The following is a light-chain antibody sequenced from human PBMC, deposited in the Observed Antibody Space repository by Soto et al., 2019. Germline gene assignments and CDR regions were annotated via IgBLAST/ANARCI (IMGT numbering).Light chain of an antibody. CDR1: QSVSSN. Sequence: EVMMTQSLATLSVSPGERATLSCRASQSVSSNLAWFQQKPGQAPRLLIYGASTRATGIPARFSGSGSGTEFTLTISSLQSEDFAVYYCHQYDKWPRTFGQGTKVDIK. V-gene: IGKV3-15*01. CDR3: HQYDKWPRT. J-gene: IGKJ1*01. CDR2: GAS.